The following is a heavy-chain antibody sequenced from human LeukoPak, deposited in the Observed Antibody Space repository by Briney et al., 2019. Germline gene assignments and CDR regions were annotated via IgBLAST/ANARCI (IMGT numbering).Heavy chain of an antibody. CDR2: INTNAGNP. V-gene: IGHV7-4-1*02. D-gene: IGHD3-10*01. CDR3: ARGWGYYYGSGSYYNVPLYYFDY. CDR1: GYTFTSYA. J-gene: IGHJ4*02. Sequence: ASVKVSCKASGYTFTSYAMNWVRQAPGQGLEWMGWINTNAGNPTYAQGFTGRFVFSLDTSVSTAYLQISSLKAEDTAVYYCARGWGYYYGSGSYYNVPLYYFDYWGQGTLVTVSS.